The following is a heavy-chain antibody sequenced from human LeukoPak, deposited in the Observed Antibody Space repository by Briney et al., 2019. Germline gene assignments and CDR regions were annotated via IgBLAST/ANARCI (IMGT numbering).Heavy chain of an antibody. CDR1: GGTFTSYA. V-gene: IGHV1-69*04. CDR3: ARSPAGGSFDY. D-gene: IGHD3-16*01. CDR2: IIPILGIA. Sequence: SVNLSCTASGGTFTSYAISWVRHAPGQGLEWMGRIIPILGIANYAQKFQGRVTITADKSTSTAYMELSSLRSEDTAVYYCARSPAGGSFDYWGLGTLVTVSS. J-gene: IGHJ4*02.